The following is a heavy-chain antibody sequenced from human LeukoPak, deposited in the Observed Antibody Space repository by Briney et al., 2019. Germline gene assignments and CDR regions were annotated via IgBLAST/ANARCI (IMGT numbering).Heavy chain of an antibody. J-gene: IGHJ4*02. CDR3: ARDPSGSYWSYFDY. V-gene: IGHV3-7*01. Sequence: GGSLRLSCAASGFTFSNYWMSLVRQAPGKGLEWVANIKQDGSEKYYVDSVKGRFTISRDNAKNSLYLQMNSLRAEDTAVYYCARDPSGSYWSYFDYWGQGTLVTVSS. CDR2: IKQDGSEK. D-gene: IGHD1-26*01. CDR1: GFTFSNYW.